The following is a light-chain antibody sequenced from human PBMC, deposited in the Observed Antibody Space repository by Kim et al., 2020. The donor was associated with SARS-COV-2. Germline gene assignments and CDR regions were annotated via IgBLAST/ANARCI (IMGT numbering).Light chain of an antibody. CDR2: YDS. CDR1: SIGSKG. CDR3: QVWDSSDDHRVV. J-gene: IGLJ2*01. Sequence: GETASITCGGTSIGSKGEHWYQQKPGQAPVLVISYDSVRPSGIPERFSGSNSGNTATVTISRVEAGDEADYYCQVWDSSDDHRVVFGGGTQLTVL. V-gene: IGLV3-21*04.